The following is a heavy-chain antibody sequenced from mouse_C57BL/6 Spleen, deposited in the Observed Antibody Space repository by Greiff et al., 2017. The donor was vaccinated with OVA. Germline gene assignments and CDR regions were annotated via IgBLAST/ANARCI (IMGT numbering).Heavy chain of an antibody. CDR2: IDPSDSYT. J-gene: IGHJ2*01. CDR1: GYTFTSYW. D-gene: IGHD1-1*01. V-gene: IGHV1-59*01. Sequence: QDQLQQPGAELVRPGTSVKLSCKASGYTFTSYWMHWVKQRPGQGLEWIGVIDPSDSYTNYNQKFKGKATLTVDTSSSTAYMQLSSLTSEDSAVYYCARNYYGSSHYFDYWGQGTTLTVSS. CDR3: ARNYYGSSHYFDY.